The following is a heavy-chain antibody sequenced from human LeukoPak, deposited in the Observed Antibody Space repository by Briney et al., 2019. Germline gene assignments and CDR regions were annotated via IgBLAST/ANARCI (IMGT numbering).Heavy chain of an antibody. D-gene: IGHD3-22*01. CDR2: INPNTGGT. CDR3: ARDYHDSSGHTYYFDN. J-gene: IGHJ4*02. V-gene: IGHV1-2*02. CDR1: GYTSRGSY. Sequence: ASGKVSCKASGYTSRGSYVHWLRQAPGHGLEWMGWINPNTGGTTYAQEIQGRVTMTRDTSISTAYNELSRLRSDDTAVYYCARDYHDSSGHTYYFDNWGQGTLVTVSS.